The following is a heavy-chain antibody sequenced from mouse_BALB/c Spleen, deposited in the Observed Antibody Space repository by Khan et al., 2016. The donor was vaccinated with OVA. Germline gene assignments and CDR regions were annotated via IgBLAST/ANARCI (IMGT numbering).Heavy chain of an antibody. D-gene: IGHD1-2*01. CDR1: GYSITSGYG. Sequence: EVELVESGPGLVKPSQSLSLTCNVTGYSITSGYGWNWIRQFPGNKLEWMGYISYSGSTTYNPSLKSRISLTRDTSKNQFFLQLNSVTTEDTSTYYCARTARIKYWGQGTTLTVSS. J-gene: IGHJ2*01. CDR3: ARTARIKY. CDR2: ISYSGST. V-gene: IGHV3-2*02.